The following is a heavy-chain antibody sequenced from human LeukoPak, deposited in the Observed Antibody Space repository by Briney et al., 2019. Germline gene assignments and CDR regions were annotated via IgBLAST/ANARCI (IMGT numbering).Heavy chain of an antibody. Sequence: ASVKVSCKASGYTFTSYYMHWVRHAPGQGVEWMGIINPSGGSTSYAQKFQGRVTMTRDTSTSTVYMELRSLRSEDTAVYYCATEALYYYDSSGYTFDYWGQGTLVTVSS. D-gene: IGHD3-22*01. CDR2: INPSGGST. CDR1: GYTFTSYY. CDR3: ATEALYYYDSSGYTFDY. J-gene: IGHJ4*02. V-gene: IGHV1-46*03.